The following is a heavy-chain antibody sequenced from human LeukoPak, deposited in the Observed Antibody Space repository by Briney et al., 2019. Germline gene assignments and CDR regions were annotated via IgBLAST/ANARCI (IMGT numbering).Heavy chain of an antibody. J-gene: IGHJ4*02. CDR1: GFTFSSYW. D-gene: IGHD6-13*01. Sequence: PGGSLRLSCAASGFTFSSYWMHWVRQAPGKGLVWVSRINSDGISTNYADSVKGRFTISRDNAKNTLYLQMNSLRAEDTAVYYCARAGYSSSWYTFDYWGQGTLATVSS. V-gene: IGHV3-74*01. CDR3: ARAGYSSSWYTFDY. CDR2: INSDGIST.